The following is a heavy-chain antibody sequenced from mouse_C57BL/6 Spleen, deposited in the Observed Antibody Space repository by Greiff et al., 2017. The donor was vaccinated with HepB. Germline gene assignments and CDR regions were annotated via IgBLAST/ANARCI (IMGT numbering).Heavy chain of an antibody. D-gene: IGHD1-1*01. CDR3: ARWGYGSRSFDY. J-gene: IGHJ2*01. Sequence: VKLKQPGTELVKPGASVKLSCKASGYTFTSYWMHWVKQRPGQGLEWIGNINPSNGGTNYNEKFKSKATLTVDKSSSTAYMQLSSLTSEDSAVYYCARWGYGSRSFDYWGQGTTLKVSS. CDR2: INPSNGGT. V-gene: IGHV1-53*01. CDR1: GYTFTSYW.